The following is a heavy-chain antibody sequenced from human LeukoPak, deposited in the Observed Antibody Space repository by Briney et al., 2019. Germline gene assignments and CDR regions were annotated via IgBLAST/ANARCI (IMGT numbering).Heavy chain of an antibody. V-gene: IGHV4-59*01. Sequence: SETLSLTCTVSGCSISSYYWSWIRQPPGKGLEWIGYIYYSGSTNYNPSLKSRVTISVDTSKNQFSLKLSSVTAADTAVYYCARTLLHDYGDYYFDYWGQGTLVTVSS. J-gene: IGHJ4*02. CDR3: ARTLLHDYGDYYFDY. D-gene: IGHD4-17*01. CDR2: IYYSGST. CDR1: GCSISSYY.